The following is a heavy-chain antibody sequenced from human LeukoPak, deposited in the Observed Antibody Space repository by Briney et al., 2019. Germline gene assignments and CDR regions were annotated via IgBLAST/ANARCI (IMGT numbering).Heavy chain of an antibody. J-gene: IGHJ5*02. D-gene: IGHD6-6*01. Sequence: SETLSLTCAVYGGSFSGYYWSWIRQPPGKGLEWIGEINHSGSTNYSPSLKSRVTISVDTSKNQFSLKLSSVTAADTAVYYCARDLYSSSSGDWFDPWGQGTLVTVSS. CDR3: ARDLYSSSSGDWFDP. V-gene: IGHV4-34*01. CDR2: INHSGST. CDR1: GGSFSGYY.